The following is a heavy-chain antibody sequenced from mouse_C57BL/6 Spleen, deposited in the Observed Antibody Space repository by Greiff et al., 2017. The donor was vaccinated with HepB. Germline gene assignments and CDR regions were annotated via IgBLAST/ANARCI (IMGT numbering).Heavy chain of an antibody. CDR1: GYSITSGYY. V-gene: IGHV3-6*01. CDR2: ISYDGSN. J-gene: IGHJ2*01. Sequence: EVKLMESGPGLVKPSQSLSLTCSVTGYSITSGYYWNWIRQFPGNKLEWMGYISYDGSNNYNPSLKNRISITRDTSKNQFFLKLNSVTTEDTATYYCAREEYDYDVGDYFDYWGQGTTLTVSS. D-gene: IGHD2-4*01. CDR3: AREEYDYDVGDYFDY.